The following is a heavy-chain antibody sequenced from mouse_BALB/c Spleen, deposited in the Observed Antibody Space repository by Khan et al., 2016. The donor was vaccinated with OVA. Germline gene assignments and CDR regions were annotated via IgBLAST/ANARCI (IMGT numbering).Heavy chain of an antibody. Sequence: EVELVESGGGLVQPGGSRKLSCAASGFTFSSFGMHWVRQAPEKGLEWVAYISSDSSTIYYADTVKGRFTIPRDNPKNTLFLQMTSLRSDDTAMYYCTRSFYYGYYFDYWGQGTTLTVSS. D-gene: IGHD1-1*01. V-gene: IGHV5-17*02. CDR3: TRSFYYGYYFDY. CDR1: GFTFSSFG. J-gene: IGHJ2*01. CDR2: ISSDSSTI.